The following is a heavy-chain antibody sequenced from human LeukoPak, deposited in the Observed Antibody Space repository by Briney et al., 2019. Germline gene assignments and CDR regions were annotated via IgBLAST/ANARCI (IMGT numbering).Heavy chain of an antibody. CDR1: GFTFSSYT. CDR2: ISYDGSNT. J-gene: IGHJ4*02. Sequence: GRSLRLSCAASGFTFSSYTMHWVRQAPGKGLEWVAVISYDGSNTYYADSVKGRFTISRDNSKNTLYLQMNSLRADDTAVYYCAREPAANSDFDCWGQGTLVIVSS. V-gene: IGHV3-30-3*01. D-gene: IGHD1-1*01. CDR3: AREPAANSDFDC.